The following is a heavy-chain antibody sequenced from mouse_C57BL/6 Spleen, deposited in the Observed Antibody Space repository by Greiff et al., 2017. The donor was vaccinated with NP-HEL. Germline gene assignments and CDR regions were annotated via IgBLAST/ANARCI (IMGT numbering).Heavy chain of an antibody. CDR2: INPNNGGT. CDR3: ARSHYAFDY. Sequence: EVQLQQSGPELVKPGASVKISCKASGYTFTDYYMNWVKQSHGKSLEWIGDINPNNGGTSYNQKFKGKATLTVDKSSSTAYMELRSLTSEDSAVYYCARSHYAFDYWGQGTTLTVSS. J-gene: IGHJ2*01. D-gene: IGHD1-1*01. V-gene: IGHV1-26*01. CDR1: GYTFTDYY.